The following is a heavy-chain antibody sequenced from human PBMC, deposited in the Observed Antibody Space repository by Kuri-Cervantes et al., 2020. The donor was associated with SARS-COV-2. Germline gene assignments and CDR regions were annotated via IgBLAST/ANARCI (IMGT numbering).Heavy chain of an antibody. CDR1: GFTVSSNY. D-gene: IGHD2-2*01. Sequence: ETLSLTCAASGFTVSSNYMSWVRQAPGKGLEWVSVIYSGGSTYYADSVKGRFTISRDNSKNTLYLQMNSLRAEDTAVYYCARVSCSNTSCYADYWGQGTLVTVSS. J-gene: IGHJ4*02. CDR2: IYSGGST. CDR3: ARVSCSNTSCYADY. V-gene: IGHV3-53*01.